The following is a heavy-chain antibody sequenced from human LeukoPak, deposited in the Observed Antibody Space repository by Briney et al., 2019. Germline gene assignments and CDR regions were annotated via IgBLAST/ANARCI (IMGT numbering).Heavy chain of an antibody. D-gene: IGHD6-19*01. CDR1: GFTFSSYS. CDR2: ISSNGRRT. V-gene: IGHV3-64*01. Sequence: PGGSLRLSCAASGFTFSSYSMHWVRQAPGKGLEFVSAISSNGRRTYYANSVKGRLTISRDISKNTLYLQMGSLRAEDMAVYYCARVDYGSGCDSWGQGTLVTVSS. J-gene: IGHJ4*02. CDR3: ARVDYGSGCDS.